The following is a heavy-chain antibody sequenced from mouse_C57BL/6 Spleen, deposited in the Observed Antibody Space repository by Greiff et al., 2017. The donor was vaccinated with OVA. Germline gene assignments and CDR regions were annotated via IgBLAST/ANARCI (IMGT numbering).Heavy chain of an antibody. J-gene: IGHJ4*01. V-gene: IGHV5-6*01. CDR3: ARRLGQGYAMDD. D-gene: IGHD3-3*01. CDR2: ISSGGSYT. Sequence: EVQLVESGGDLVKPGGSLKLSCAASGFTFSSYGMSWVRQTPDKRLEWVATISSGGSYTYYPDSVKGRFTISRDNAKNTLYLQMSSLKSEDTAMYYCARRLGQGYAMDDWGQGTSVTVSS. CDR1: GFTFSSYG.